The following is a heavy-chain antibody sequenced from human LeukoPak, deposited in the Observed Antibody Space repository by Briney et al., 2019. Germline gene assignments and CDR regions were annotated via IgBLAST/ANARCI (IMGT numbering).Heavy chain of an antibody. CDR2: INHNGEMI. J-gene: IGHJ4*02. V-gene: IGHV3-48*02. CDR3: ARDNDWAFHY. CDR1: GFTFSNYV. Sequence: GGSLRLSCAASGFTFSNYVMSWVRQAPGKGQEWVSYINHNGEMIFYPDFVKGRFTISRDNAKNSLYLQMNSLRDEDTAVYYCARDNDWAFHYWGQGTLVTVSS. D-gene: IGHD3-9*01.